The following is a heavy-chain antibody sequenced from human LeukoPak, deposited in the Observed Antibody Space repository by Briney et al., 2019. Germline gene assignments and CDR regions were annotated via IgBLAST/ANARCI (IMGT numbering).Heavy chain of an antibody. J-gene: IGHJ4*02. V-gene: IGHV4-61*02. CDR2: IYTSGST. Sequence: PSETLSLTCTVSGGSISSGSYYWSWIRQPAGKGLEWIGRIYTSGSTNYNPSLKSRVTISVDTSKNQFSLKLSSVTAADTAVYYCARGRRGASSSWGDSYWGQGTLVTVSS. D-gene: IGHD6-13*01. CDR3: ARGRRGASSSWGDSY. CDR1: GGSISSGSYY.